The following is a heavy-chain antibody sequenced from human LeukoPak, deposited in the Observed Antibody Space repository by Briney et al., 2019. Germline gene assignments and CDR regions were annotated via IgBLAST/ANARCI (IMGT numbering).Heavy chain of an antibody. Sequence: GGSLRLSCAASGFTFSSYAMSWVRQAPGKGLEWASSVSGSGGTTYYADSVKGRFTISRDNSKNTLYLQMNSLRAEDTAIYYCAKPSIVGASRNYFDYWGQGTLVTVSS. J-gene: IGHJ4*02. CDR1: GFTFSSYA. V-gene: IGHV3-23*01. D-gene: IGHD1-26*01. CDR3: AKPSIVGASRNYFDY. CDR2: VSGSGGTT.